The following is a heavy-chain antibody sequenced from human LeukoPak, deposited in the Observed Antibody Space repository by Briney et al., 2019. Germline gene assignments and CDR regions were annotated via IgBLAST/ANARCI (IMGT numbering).Heavy chain of an antibody. D-gene: IGHD1-26*01. CDR2: IYNSGGT. J-gene: IGHJ4*02. Sequence: SETLSLTCTVSGYSIGSGYYWGWIRQPPGKGLEWIGSIYNSGGTCYNPSLKSRVTISVDTSKNHFSLKLSSVTAADTAVYYCARFFRTVWELPYYWGPGTLVTVSS. V-gene: IGHV4-38-2*02. CDR1: GYSIGSGYY. CDR3: ARFFRTVWELPYY.